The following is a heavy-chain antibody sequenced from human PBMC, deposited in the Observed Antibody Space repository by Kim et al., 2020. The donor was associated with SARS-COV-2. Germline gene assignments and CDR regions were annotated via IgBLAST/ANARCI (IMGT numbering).Heavy chain of an antibody. CDR1: GASISSSSYY. Sequence: SETLSLTCTVSGASISSSSYYWGWIRQPPGKGLEWIGSMYYSGSTYYNPSLKSRVTISVDTSKNQFSLKLSSVTAADTAVYYCARLGYCSGGSCYSGNRFDPWGQGTLVTVSS. CDR2: MYYSGST. CDR3: ARLGYCSGGSCYSGNRFDP. D-gene: IGHD2-15*01. V-gene: IGHV4-39*01. J-gene: IGHJ5*02.